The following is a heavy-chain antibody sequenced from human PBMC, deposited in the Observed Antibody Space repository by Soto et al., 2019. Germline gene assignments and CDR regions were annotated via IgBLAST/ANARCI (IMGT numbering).Heavy chain of an antibody. D-gene: IGHD1-1*01. CDR2: ISAHNGNT. CDR1: GYGFTTYG. CDR3: AKGRNGDY. J-gene: IGHJ4*01. Sequence: QVHLVQSGAEVKKPGASVKVSCKGSGYGFTTYGITWVRQAPGQGLEWMAWISAHNGNTNYAQKVQGRVTVTRDTSTSTAYMELRSLGYADTAVYYCAKGRNGDYWGQEPWSPSPQ. V-gene: IGHV1-18*01.